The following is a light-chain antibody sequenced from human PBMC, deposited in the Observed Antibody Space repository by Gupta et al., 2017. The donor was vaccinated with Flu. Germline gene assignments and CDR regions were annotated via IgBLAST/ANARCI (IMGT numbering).Light chain of an antibody. CDR2: FDS. CDR3: QVWDSSSDHVV. Sequence: SYELTQPPSVSVAPGQTARITCGGNNIGRKCVHGYQQRPGQAPVLVVSFDSDRPSGIPDRFSGSNSGNTPTLTISRVEAGAAADYYCQVWDSSSDHVVFGGGTKLTVL. V-gene: IGLV3-21*02. J-gene: IGLJ2*01. CDR1: NIGRKC.